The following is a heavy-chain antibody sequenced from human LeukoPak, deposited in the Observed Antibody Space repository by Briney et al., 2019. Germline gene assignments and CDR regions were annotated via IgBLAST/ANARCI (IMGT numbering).Heavy chain of an antibody. D-gene: IGHD6-13*01. CDR3: ARDITSSWYDY. J-gene: IGHJ4*02. V-gene: IGHV3-33*01. Sequence: QPGGSLRLPCTASGFTFSTYGMHWVRQAPGKGLEWVAVIWYDGSNKYYADSVKGRFTISRDNSKNTLYLQMNSLRAEDTAVYYCARDITSSWYDYWGQGTLVTVSS. CDR2: IWYDGSNK. CDR1: GFTFSTYG.